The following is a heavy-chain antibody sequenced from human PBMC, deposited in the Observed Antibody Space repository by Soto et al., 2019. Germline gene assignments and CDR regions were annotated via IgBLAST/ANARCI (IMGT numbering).Heavy chain of an antibody. V-gene: IGHV6-1*01. CDR3: ATLIGISWLDS. J-gene: IGHJ5*01. CDR2: TYYRSRWQT. CDR1: GDSVSSNDAP. D-gene: IGHD3-16*01. Sequence: QAPLQQSGPGLVKPSQTLSLNCAITGDSVSSNDAPWDWIRQSPSRSLEWLGRTYYRSRWQTDLVISVKRRICITPAAADGQVSLQLSSVAADGLDVYHFATLIGISWLDSRGEGTLVSV.